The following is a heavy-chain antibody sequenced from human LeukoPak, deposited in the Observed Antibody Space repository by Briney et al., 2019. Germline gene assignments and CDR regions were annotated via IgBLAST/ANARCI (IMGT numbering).Heavy chain of an antibody. Sequence: PSETLSLTCAVYGGSFSGYYWSWIRQPPGKGLEWIGEINHSGSTNYNPSLKSRVTISVDTSKNQFSLKLNSVTAADTAIYYCARNRRSNWESLSFIDYWGQGTLVTVSS. CDR2: INHSGST. V-gene: IGHV4-34*01. J-gene: IGHJ4*02. CDR1: GGSFSGYY. D-gene: IGHD7-27*01. CDR3: ARNRRSNWESLSFIDY.